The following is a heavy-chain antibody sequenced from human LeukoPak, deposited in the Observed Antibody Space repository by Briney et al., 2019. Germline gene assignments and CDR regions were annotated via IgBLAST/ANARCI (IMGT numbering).Heavy chain of an antibody. J-gene: IGHJ4*02. V-gene: IGHV4-59*01. CDR1: GGSISSYY. D-gene: IGHD6-13*01. Sequence: SETLSLTCTVSGGSISSYYWSWIRQPPGKGLEWIGYIYYSGSTNYNPSLKSRVTISVDTSKNQFPLKLSSVTAADTAVYYCARVDTAAASYDYWGQGTLVTVSS. CDR3: ARVDTAAASYDY. CDR2: IYYSGST.